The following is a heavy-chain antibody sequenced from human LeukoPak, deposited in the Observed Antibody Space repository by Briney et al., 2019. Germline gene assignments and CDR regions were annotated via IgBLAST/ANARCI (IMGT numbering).Heavy chain of an antibody. CDR1: GGSFSGYY. CDR2: INHSGST. Sequence: SETLSLTCAVYGGSFSGYYWSWIRQPPGKGLEWIGEINHSGSTNYNPSLKSRVTISVDTSKNQFSLKLSSVTAADTAVYYCARGSYSSSSGGKDAFDIWGQGTMVTVSS. V-gene: IGHV4-34*01. J-gene: IGHJ3*02. D-gene: IGHD6-6*01. CDR3: ARGSYSSSSGGKDAFDI.